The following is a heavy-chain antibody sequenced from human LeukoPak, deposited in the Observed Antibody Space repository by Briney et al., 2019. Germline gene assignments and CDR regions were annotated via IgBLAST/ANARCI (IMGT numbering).Heavy chain of an antibody. CDR3: ARVGYGDLKIYY. V-gene: IGHV4-30-4*01. J-gene: IGHJ4*02. Sequence: SETLSLTCTVSGGSISSGDYYWSWIRQPPGKGLEWIGYIYYSGSTYYNPSLKSRVTISVDTSKNQFSLKLSSVTAADTAVYYCARVGYGDLKIYYWGQGTLVTVSS. CDR2: IYYSGST. CDR1: GGSISSGDYY. D-gene: IGHD4-17*01.